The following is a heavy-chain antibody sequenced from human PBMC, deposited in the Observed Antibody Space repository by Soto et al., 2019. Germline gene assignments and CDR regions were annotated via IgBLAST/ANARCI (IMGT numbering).Heavy chain of an antibody. Sequence: PSQTLSLTCDISGDSVSSSSAAWNWIRQSPSRGLEWLGRTYYRSKWIHEYTVSMESRITINPDTSKNQSSLHIYSVTPEDTAVYYCAGVVWFRGMDVWGQGTPVTVS. CDR1: GDSVSSSSAA. J-gene: IGHJ6*02. CDR2: TYYRSKWIH. CDR3: AGVVWFRGMDV. V-gene: IGHV6-1*01. D-gene: IGHD3-16*01.